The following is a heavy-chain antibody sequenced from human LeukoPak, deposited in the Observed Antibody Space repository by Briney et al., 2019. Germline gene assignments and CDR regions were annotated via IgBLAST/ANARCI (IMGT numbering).Heavy chain of an antibody. D-gene: IGHD1/OR15-1a*01. CDR2: ISYDGSNK. CDR1: GFTFSSYA. Sequence: GRSLRLSCAASGFTFSSYAMPWVRQAPGKGLEWVAVISYDGSNKYYADSVKGRFTISRDNSKNTLYLQMNSLRAEDTAVYYCARDHGENWNNYYYYYMDVWGKGTTVTVPS. CDR3: ARDHGENWNNYYYYYMDV. V-gene: IGHV3-30*01. J-gene: IGHJ6*03.